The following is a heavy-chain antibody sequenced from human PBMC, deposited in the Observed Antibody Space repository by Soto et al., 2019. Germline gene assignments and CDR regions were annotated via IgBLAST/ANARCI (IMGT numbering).Heavy chain of an antibody. Sequence: ASVKVSCKASGYTFTGYYMHWVRQAPGQGLEWMGWINPNSGGTNYAQKFQGWVTMTRDPSISTAYMEPSRLRSDDTAVYYCAREEYYDILTGYPYFDYWGQGTLVTVSS. CDR2: INPNSGGT. J-gene: IGHJ4*02. V-gene: IGHV1-2*04. CDR3: AREEYYDILTGYPYFDY. D-gene: IGHD3-9*01. CDR1: GYTFTGYY.